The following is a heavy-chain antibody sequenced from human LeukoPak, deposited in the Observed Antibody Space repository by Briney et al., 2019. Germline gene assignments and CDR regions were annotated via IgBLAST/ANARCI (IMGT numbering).Heavy chain of an antibody. D-gene: IGHD3-16*01. CDR2: IKQDGSEK. CDR1: GFSLSSYW. J-gene: IGHJ6*02. V-gene: IGHV3-7*01. Sequence: GGSLRLSCAASGFSLSSYWMSWVRQAPGKGLEWVANIKQDGSEKSYVDSVKGRFTISRDNAKNSPYLQMNRLRAEDTGVNDCAREDTLYYGMDVWGQGITVTVSS. CDR3: AREDTLYYGMDV.